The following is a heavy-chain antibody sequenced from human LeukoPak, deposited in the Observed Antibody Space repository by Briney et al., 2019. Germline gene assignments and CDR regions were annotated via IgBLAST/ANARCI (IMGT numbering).Heavy chain of an antibody. D-gene: IGHD4-11*01. V-gene: IGHV1-2*02. CDR3: ARVVYSHYWPEGMDV. Sequence: ASVKVSCKASGYTFTGYYMHWVRQAPGQGLEWMGWINPNSGGTNYAQKFQGRVTMTRDTSISTAYMELSRLRSDDTAVYYCARVVYSHYWPEGMDVWGQGTTVTVSS. CDR1: GYTFTGYY. CDR2: INPNSGGT. J-gene: IGHJ6*02.